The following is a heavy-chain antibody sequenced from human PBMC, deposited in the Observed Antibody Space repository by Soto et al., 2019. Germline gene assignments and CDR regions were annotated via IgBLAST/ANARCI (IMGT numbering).Heavy chain of an antibody. CDR1: GGSISSYY. D-gene: IGHD6-6*01. CDR3: ARVSSSFATGGYYYYSYYMDV. Sequence: QVQLQESGPGLVKPSETLSLTCTVSGGSISSYYWSWIRQPPGKGLEWIGYIYYSGSTNYSHSLMSRVTISVDTSKNQFSLKLSSVSAADTAVYYCARVSSSFATGGYYYYSYYMDVWGKGTTVTVSS. V-gene: IGHV4-59*01. CDR2: IYYSGST. J-gene: IGHJ6*03.